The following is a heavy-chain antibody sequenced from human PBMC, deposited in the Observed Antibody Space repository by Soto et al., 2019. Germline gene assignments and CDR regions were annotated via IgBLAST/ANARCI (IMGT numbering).Heavy chain of an antibody. D-gene: IGHD6-19*01. V-gene: IGHV3-48*02. J-gene: IGHJ3*01. Sequence: GALRVSCVASQFPFDVYSMHWVRQAPGKGLEWVSYIRHTTSATFYADAVKDRFTISRDNRKNSLFLQMNSLRDDDTGVYFCARDRGSSGMFELDVWGPGTLVTVSS. CDR1: QFPFDVYS. CDR3: ARDRGSSGMFELDV. CDR2: IRHTTSAT.